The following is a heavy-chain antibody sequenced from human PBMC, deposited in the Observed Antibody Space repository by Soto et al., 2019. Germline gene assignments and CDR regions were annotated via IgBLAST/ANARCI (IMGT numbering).Heavy chain of an antibody. CDR1: GFTFDDYA. V-gene: IGHV3-9*01. CDR2: ISWKSGSI. CDR3: AKAQPYYFDY. Sequence: EVQLVESGGGLVQPGRSLRLSCAASGFTFDDYAMHWVRQAPGKGLEWVSGISWKSGSIGYADSVKGRFTISRDNAKNSLYLQMNSLRAEDTALYYCAKAQPYYFDYWGQGTLVTVSS. J-gene: IGHJ4*02.